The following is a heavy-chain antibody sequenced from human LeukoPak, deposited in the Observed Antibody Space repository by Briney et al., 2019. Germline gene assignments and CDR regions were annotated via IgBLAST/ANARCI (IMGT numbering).Heavy chain of an antibody. V-gene: IGHV4-4*02. CDR3: ARRAYCGGDCYSIDY. J-gene: IGHJ4*02. Sequence: PSETLSLTCAASGGSISNNNWWSWIRQPPGKGLEWIGEIYHTESTNYNPSLKSRVTLSVDKSKNQFSLKLNSVTAADTAVYYCARRAYCGGDCYSIDYWGQGTLVTVSS. CDR1: GGSISNNNW. CDR2: IYHTEST. D-gene: IGHD2-21*02.